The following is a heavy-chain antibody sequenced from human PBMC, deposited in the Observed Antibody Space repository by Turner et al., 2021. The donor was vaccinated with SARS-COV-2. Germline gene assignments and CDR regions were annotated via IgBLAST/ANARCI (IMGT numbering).Heavy chain of an antibody. CDR2: ISSSSSYI. CDR1: GFTFSSYI. J-gene: IGHJ4*02. D-gene: IGHD3-22*01. CDR3: AREGDDSSGYLGGD. Sequence: EVQLVESGGGLVKPGGSLRLSCAASGFTFSSYIMNWFRQAPGKGLDWVASISSSSSYIYYADSVMVRFTISRDNAKNSLYLQMNSLRAEDTAVYYCAREGDDSSGYLGGDWGQGTLVTVSS. V-gene: IGHV3-21*01.